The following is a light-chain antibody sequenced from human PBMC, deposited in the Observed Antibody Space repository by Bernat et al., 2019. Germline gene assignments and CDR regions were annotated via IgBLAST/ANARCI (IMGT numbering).Light chain of an antibody. V-gene: IGLV3-25*03. CDR3: QSADSSGTWV. CDR1: ALPNQY. CDR2: KDT. J-gene: IGLJ3*02. Sequence: SYELTHPPSVSVSPGQTARITCSGDALPNQYSFWYQQKPGRAPVVVIYKDTERPSGIPERFSGSSSGTTVTLNISGVQAEDGADYYCQSADSSGTWVFGGGTKLTVL.